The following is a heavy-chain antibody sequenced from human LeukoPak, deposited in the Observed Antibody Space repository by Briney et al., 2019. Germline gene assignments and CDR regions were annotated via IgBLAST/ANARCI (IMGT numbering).Heavy chain of an antibody. D-gene: IGHD5-18*01. CDR1: GYSISSGYY. CDR3: ARGVRYSYGPFDY. CDR2: IYHSGST. Sequence: SETLSLTCTVSGYSISSGYYWGWIRQPPGKGLEWIGSIYHSGSTNYNPSLKSRVTISVDTSKNQFSLKLSSVTAADTAVYYCARGVRYSYGPFDYWGQGTLVTVSS. V-gene: IGHV4-38-2*02. J-gene: IGHJ4*02.